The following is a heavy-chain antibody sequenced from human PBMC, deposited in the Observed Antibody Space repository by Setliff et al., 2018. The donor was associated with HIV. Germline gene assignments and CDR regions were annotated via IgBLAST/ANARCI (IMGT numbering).Heavy chain of an antibody. J-gene: IGHJ4*02. CDR1: GYTFTGYY. CDR3: ARGQYCGGDCYSV. D-gene: IGHD2-21*02. Sequence: ASVKVSCKAFGYTFTGYYMHWARQAPGQGREWMGWINPNSGGTNYAQKFQGRVTMTRDTSISTAYMELSRLRSDDTAVYYCARGQYCGGDCYSVWGQGTLVTVSS. CDR2: INPNSGGT. V-gene: IGHV1-2*02.